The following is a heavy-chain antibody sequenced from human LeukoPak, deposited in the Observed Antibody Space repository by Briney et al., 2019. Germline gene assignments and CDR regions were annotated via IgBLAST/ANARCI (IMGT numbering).Heavy chain of an antibody. CDR3: ARDVIRWQGVGY. Sequence: GGSLRLSCAASGFTFSSYSMNWVRQAPGKGLEWVSSISSSSSYIYYADSVKGRFTISRDNAKNSLYLQMNSLRAEDTAVYYCARDVIRWQGVGYGGQGTLVTVYS. V-gene: IGHV3-21*01. CDR2: ISSSSSYI. D-gene: IGHD4-23*01. CDR1: GFTFSSYS. J-gene: IGHJ4*02.